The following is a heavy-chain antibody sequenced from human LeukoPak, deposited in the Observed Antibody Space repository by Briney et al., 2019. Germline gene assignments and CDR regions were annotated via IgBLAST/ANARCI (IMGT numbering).Heavy chain of an antibody. J-gene: IGHJ4*02. CDR2: INPRIDET. CDR1: GYTFTAYH. V-gene: IGHV1-2*02. CDR3: ATEGSYFLTSFDH. D-gene: IGHD3-10*01. Sequence: GASVRVSCKTSGYTFTAYHIHWMRLAPGQGLEWMGWINPRIDETTFAPKFRGRVAMTTDTSLTTAYMELSSLTSDDTAVYFCATEGSYFLTSFDHWGLGTLVTVSS.